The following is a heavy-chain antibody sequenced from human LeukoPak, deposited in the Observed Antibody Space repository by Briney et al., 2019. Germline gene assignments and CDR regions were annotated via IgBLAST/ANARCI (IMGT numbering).Heavy chain of an antibody. J-gene: IGHJ4*02. V-gene: IGHV4-4*02. CDR1: GGSISSSNR. CDR2: IYHSGST. Sequence: SGTLSLTCAVSGGSISSSNRWSWVRQPPGKGLEWIGEIYHSGSTNYNPSLKSRVTISVDKSKNQFSLKLSSVTAADTAVYYCASNPEYSGGWYHDYWGQGTLVTVSS. D-gene: IGHD6-19*01. CDR3: ASNPEYSGGWYHDY.